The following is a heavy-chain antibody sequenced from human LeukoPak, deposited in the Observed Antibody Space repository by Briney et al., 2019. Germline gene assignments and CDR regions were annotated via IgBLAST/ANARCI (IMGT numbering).Heavy chain of an antibody. V-gene: IGHV4-59*01. CDR1: GGSISSYY. Sequence: SETLSLTCTVSGGSISSYYWSWIRQPPGKGLEWIGYIYYNGSTNYNPSLKSRVTISVDTSKNQFSLKLSSVTAADTAVYYCARHGRRRIGLTMIVVYYFDYWGQGTLVTVSS. D-gene: IGHD3-22*01. J-gene: IGHJ4*02. CDR2: IYYNGST. CDR3: ARHGRRRIGLTMIVVYYFDY.